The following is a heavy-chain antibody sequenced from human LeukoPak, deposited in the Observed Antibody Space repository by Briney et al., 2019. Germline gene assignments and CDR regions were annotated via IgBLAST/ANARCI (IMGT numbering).Heavy chain of an antibody. CDR1: GGSISSYY. CDR2: INHSGST. Sequence: SETLSLTCTVSGGSISSYYWSWIRLPPGKGLEWIGEINHSGSTNYNPSLKSRVTISVDTSKNQFSLKLSSVTAADTAVYYCAREESYSGYDLASSRSNYFDYWGQGTLVTVSS. J-gene: IGHJ4*02. V-gene: IGHV4-34*01. CDR3: AREESYSGYDLASSRSNYFDY. D-gene: IGHD5-12*01.